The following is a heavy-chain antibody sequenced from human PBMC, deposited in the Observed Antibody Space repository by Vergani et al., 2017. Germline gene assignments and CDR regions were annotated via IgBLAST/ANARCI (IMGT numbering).Heavy chain of an antibody. V-gene: IGHV1-2*02. J-gene: IGHJ4*02. Sequence: QVQLVQSGAEVKKPGASVKVSCKASGYTFTDYFMHWVRQAPGQGLEWMGWINPNRGGTNYAQKFQGRVTMTRDTSISTAYMELSNLRSDDTAVYYCSRVGTSSNRDYFGYWGQGTLVTVSS. CDR1: GYTFTDYF. CDR3: SRVGTSSNRDYFGY. CDR2: INPNRGGT. D-gene: IGHD2-2*01.